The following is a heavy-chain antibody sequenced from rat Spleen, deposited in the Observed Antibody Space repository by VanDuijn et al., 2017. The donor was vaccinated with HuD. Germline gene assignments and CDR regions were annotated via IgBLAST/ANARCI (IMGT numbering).Heavy chain of an antibody. Sequence: EVQLVESGGGLVQPGRSLKLSCAASGFTFSHYGMTWVRQAPTKGLEWVASISSGGGNTYYRDSVKGRFTVSRDNAKNTLYLIMDSLRSEDTATYYCTRDEDYGYTYGVMDAWGQGASVTVSS. V-gene: IGHV5S13*01. CDR2: ISSGGGNT. CDR3: TRDEDYGYTYGVMDA. CDR1: GFTFSHYG. D-gene: IGHD1-9*01. J-gene: IGHJ4*01.